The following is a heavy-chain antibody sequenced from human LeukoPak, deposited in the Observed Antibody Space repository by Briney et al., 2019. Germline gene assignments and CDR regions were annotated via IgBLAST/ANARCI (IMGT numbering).Heavy chain of an antibody. CDR3: ARGGYSRPDY. D-gene: IGHD4-11*01. J-gene: IGHJ4*02. V-gene: IGHV3-48*01. CDR2: ISSNSRTI. CDR1: ELIFSNYG. Sequence: GGSLRLSCAASELIFSNYGMNWVRRAPGKGLEWVSYISSNSRTINYADSVRGRFTISRDNGKNSLYLQMNSLRVEDTAVYYCARGGYSRPDYWGQGTLVTVSS.